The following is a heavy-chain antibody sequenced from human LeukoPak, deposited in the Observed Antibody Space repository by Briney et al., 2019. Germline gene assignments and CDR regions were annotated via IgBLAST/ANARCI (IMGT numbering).Heavy chain of an antibody. D-gene: IGHD3-10*01. CDR3: ARDHESGESTSRGYYYYYGLDV. Sequence: PGGSLRLSCAASGFTFSSYSMNWVRQAPGKGLEWVSSISSSSTYIYYTDSVKGRFTISRDNAKSSLYLQMSSLRAEDAAVYYCARDHESGESTSRGYYYYYGLDVWGQGTTVTVSS. V-gene: IGHV3-21*06. J-gene: IGHJ6*02. CDR1: GFTFSSYS. CDR2: ISSSSTYI.